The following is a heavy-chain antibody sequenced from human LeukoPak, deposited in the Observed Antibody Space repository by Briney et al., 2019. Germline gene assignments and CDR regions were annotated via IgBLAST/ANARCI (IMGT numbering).Heavy chain of an antibody. D-gene: IGHD3-10*01. Sequence: GGSLRLSCAASGFTFSSYSMNWVRQAPGKGLEWDSSISSSSSYIYYADSVRGRFTISRDNSKNTLSLQMSSLRVEDTAVYFCAREKGRGVISPYYDCWGQGTLVTVSS. J-gene: IGHJ4*02. CDR2: ISSSSSYI. CDR1: GFTFSSYS. CDR3: AREKGRGVISPYYDC. V-gene: IGHV3-21*04.